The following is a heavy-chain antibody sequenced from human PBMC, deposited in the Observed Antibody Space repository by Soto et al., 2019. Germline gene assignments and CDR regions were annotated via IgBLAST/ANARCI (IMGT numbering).Heavy chain of an antibody. D-gene: IGHD6-19*01. CDR3: ARESSSGWAPGAWFDP. J-gene: IGHJ5*02. V-gene: IGHV1-18*01. CDR2: ISAYNGNT. CDR1: GYTFTSYG. Sequence: QVQLVQSGAEVKKPGASVKVSCKASGYTFTSYGISWVRQAPGQGLEWMGWISAYNGNTNYAQKLQGRVTMTTDTSTRKAYMELRSLGSDGTAGYFRARESSSGWAPGAWFDPWGQGTLVTVSS.